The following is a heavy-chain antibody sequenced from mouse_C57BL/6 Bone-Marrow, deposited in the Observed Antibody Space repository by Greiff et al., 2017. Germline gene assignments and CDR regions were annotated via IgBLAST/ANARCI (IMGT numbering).Heavy chain of an antibody. V-gene: IGHV1-62-2*01. Sequence: VQLQQSGAELVNPGASVKLSCKASGYTFTEYTIHWVKQRSGQGLEWIGWFYPGSGSITYNEKFKDKATLTADKSSSTVYMELSRLTSEDSAVYFCARHEEGLGTGTSWYFDVWGTGTTVTVSS. J-gene: IGHJ1*03. CDR3: ARHEEGLGTGTSWYFDV. CDR1: GYTFTEYT. CDR2: FYPGSGSI. D-gene: IGHD4-1*01.